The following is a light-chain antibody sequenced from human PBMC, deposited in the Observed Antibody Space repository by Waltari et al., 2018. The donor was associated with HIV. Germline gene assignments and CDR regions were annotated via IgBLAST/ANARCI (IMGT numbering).Light chain of an antibody. CDR2: REN. CDR1: SSNIGSNF. Sequence: QSVLTQPPSASGTPGQRVTISCSGSSSNIGSNFVYWYHQLPAPAPKHLWYRENPRPSGVPGRFPGSKSSTSASLAISGLRSEDEADYYCAAWDDSHYVFGTGTKVTVL. J-gene: IGLJ1*01. V-gene: IGLV1-47*01. CDR3: AAWDDSHYV.